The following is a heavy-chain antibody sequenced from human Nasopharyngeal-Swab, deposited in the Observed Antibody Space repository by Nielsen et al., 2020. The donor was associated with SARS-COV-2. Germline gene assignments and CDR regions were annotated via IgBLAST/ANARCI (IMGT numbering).Heavy chain of an antibody. D-gene: IGHD3-10*01. J-gene: IGHJ6*02. CDR2: IKQDGSEK. CDR1: GFTFSSYW. V-gene: IGHV3-7*01. CDR3: ARDSYGSGSDYYYYVMDV. Sequence: GASLKISGAASGFTFSSYWMSWVRQAPGKGLEWVANIKQDGSEKYYVDSVKGRFTISRDNAKNSLYLQMNSLRAEDTAVYYCARDSYGSGSDYYYYVMDVWGQGTTVTVSS.